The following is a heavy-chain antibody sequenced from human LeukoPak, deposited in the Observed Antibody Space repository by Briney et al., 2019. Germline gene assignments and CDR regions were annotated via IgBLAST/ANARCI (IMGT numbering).Heavy chain of an antibody. J-gene: IGHJ6*03. D-gene: IGHD1-7*01. CDR2: INHIGTT. CDR1: GGSFSGHY. V-gene: IGHV4-34*01. Sequence: SETLFLTCAVNGGSFSGHYWTWIRQPPGKGLEWIGEINHIGTTNNNLSLNSRVTISLDASKSQVSLKLSSVTAADTAVYYCARASRLGTYYFMDVWGNGTTVTVPS. CDR3: ARASRLGTYYFMDV.